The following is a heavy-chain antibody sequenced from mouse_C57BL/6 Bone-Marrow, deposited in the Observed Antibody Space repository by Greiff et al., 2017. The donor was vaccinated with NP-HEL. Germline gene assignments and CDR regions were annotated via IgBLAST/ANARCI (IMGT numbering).Heavy chain of an antibody. CDR1: GYTFTDYE. CDR3: TSYDYDGGYAMDY. D-gene: IGHD2-4*01. V-gene: IGHV1-15*01. Sequence: QVQLQQSGAELVRPGASVTLSCKASGYTFTDYEMHWVKQTPVHGLEWIGAIDPETGGTAYNQKFKGKATLTADKSSSTAYMELRSLTSEDSAVYYCTSYDYDGGYAMDYWGQGTSVTVSS. CDR2: IDPETGGT. J-gene: IGHJ4*01.